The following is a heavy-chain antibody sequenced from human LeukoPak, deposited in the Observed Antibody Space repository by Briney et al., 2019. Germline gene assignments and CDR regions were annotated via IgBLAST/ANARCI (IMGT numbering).Heavy chain of an antibody. J-gene: IGHJ4*02. CDR3: AKENFDWKRIPYFDY. Sequence: HRGGSLRLSCAASGFTFSSYAMSWVRQAPGKGLEWVSAISGSGGSTCYRDSVKGRFTISRDNSKNTLYLQMNNLRADDTAVYYCAKENFDWKRIPYFDYWGQGTLATVSS. CDR2: ISGSGGST. V-gene: IGHV3-23*01. CDR1: GFTFSSYA. D-gene: IGHD3-9*01.